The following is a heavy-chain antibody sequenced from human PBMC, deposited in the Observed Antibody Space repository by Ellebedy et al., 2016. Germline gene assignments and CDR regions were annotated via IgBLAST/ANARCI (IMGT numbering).Heavy chain of an antibody. CDR3: ATRRYGGFDV. Sequence: GESLKISXVASGFTVTNDYMTWVRQAPGKGLEWVSVIDSGDSSYYADSVKGRFTISRDSSKNTLYLHMNNLRPEDTAVYYCATRRYGGFDVWGQGTMVTVSS. J-gene: IGHJ3*01. V-gene: IGHV3-53*01. D-gene: IGHD4-23*01. CDR1: GFTVTNDY. CDR2: IDSGDSS.